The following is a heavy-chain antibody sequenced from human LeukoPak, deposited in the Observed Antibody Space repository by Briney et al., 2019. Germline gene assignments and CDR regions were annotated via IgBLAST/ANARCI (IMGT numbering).Heavy chain of an antibody. V-gene: IGHV3-23*01. D-gene: IGHD1-14*01. CDR1: GFTFSNYA. Sequence: GGSLRLSCAASGFTFSNYAMSWVRQAPGKGLEWVSVISVSGGSTYYADSVKGRFTISRDYSKSTLYLQMNSLRAEDTAVYYCAKARDEGILGTTFDYWGQGTLVTVSS. CDR2: ISVSGGST. J-gene: IGHJ4*02. CDR3: AKARDEGILGTTFDY.